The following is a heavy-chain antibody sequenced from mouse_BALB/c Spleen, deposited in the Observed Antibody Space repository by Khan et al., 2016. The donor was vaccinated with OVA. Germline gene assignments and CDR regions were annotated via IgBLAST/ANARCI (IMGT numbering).Heavy chain of an antibody. V-gene: IGHV1S56*01. J-gene: IGHJ4*01. D-gene: IGHD2-4*01. CDR1: GYTFTTYY. CDR3: ARDDYFVGDAMDY. Sequence: QVQLQQSGPELVKPGASVRISCKVSGYTFTTYYIHWVKQRPGQGLQWIGWIYTGSVNTQYNEQFKGKATLTADKSSSTAYMQLSCLTSEDSAVDFCARDDYFVGDAMDYWGQGTSVTVSS. CDR2: IYTGSVNT.